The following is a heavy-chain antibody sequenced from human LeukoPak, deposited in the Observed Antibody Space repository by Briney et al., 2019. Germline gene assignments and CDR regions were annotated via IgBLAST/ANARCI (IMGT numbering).Heavy chain of an antibody. CDR1: GFTVSSNY. V-gene: IGHV3-66*01. J-gene: IGHJ6*03. Sequence: GGSLRLSCAASGFTVSSNYMSWVRQAPGKGLEWVSVIYSGGSTYYADSVKGRFTISRDNSKNTLYLQMNSLRAEDTAVYYCTTDFWSGYYSYYYYYMDVWGKGTTVTVSS. CDR3: TTDFWSGYYSYYYYYMDV. D-gene: IGHD3-3*01. CDR2: IYSGGST.